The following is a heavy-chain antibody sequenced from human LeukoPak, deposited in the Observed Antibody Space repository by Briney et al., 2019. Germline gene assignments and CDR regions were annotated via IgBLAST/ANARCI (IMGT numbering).Heavy chain of an antibody. V-gene: IGHV1-46*01. CDR3: ARDQGLNHDYYGSVPDY. CDR2: INPSGGST. J-gene: IGHJ4*02. Sequence: GASVKVSCKASGYTFTSYYMHWVRQAPGQGLEWMGIINPSGGSTSCAQKFQGRVTMTRDTSTSTVYMELSSLRSEDTAVYYCARDQGLNHDYYGSVPDYWGQGTLVTVSS. D-gene: IGHD3-10*01. CDR1: GYTFTSYY.